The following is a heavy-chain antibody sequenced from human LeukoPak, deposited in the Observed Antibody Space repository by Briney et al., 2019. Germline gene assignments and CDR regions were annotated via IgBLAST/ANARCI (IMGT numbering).Heavy chain of an antibody. D-gene: IGHD3-3*01. V-gene: IGHV1-46*01. CDR2: INPIGGST. J-gene: IGHJ4*02. CDR1: GYSFTSYY. Sequence: ASVKVSCKASGYSFTSYYMQWVRQAPGQGLEWMGIINPIGGSTTYAQNFHGRVTMTRDTSTSTVYMDLTSLRSEDTAVYYCATGYYDFPFWGQGTLVTVSS. CDR3: ATGYYDFPF.